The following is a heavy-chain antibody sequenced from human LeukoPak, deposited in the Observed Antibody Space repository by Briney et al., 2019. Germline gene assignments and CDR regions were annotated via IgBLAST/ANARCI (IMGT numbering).Heavy chain of an antibody. CDR2: IYYSGST. V-gene: IGHV4-31*03. CDR3: ARDFYGDHTRHWFDP. D-gene: IGHD4-17*01. CDR1: GGSISSGGYY. J-gene: IGHJ5*02. Sequence: SQTLSHTCTVSGGSISSGGYYWSWIRQHPGKGQEWGGFIYYSGSTYYNPSLKSRVTISVDTSKNQFSLKLSSVTAADTAVYYCARDFYGDHTRHWFDPWGQGTLVTVSS.